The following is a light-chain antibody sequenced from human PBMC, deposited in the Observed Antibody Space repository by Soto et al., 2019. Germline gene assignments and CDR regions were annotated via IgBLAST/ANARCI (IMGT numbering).Light chain of an antibody. J-gene: IGKJ5*01. CDR1: QTVSSNY. Sequence: EILLTQSPDTLSWWPMGRATLSFRASQTVSSNYLAWCQQRPGQAPRLLIYGASSRATGIPDRFSGSGSGTDFTLTISRLETEDFAVYYCQQYGSSRTFGQGTRLEIK. V-gene: IGKV3-20*01. CDR2: GAS. CDR3: QQYGSSRT.